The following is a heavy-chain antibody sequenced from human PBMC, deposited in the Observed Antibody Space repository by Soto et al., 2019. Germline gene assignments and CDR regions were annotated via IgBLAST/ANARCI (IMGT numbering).Heavy chain of an antibody. CDR3: TRLEYDVDV. CDR2: IRNKANNYAT. D-gene: IGHD1-1*01. J-gene: IGHJ6*02. CDR1: GFLLSVSA. Sequence: GGSLRLSCEASGFLLSVSAVHWVRQASGKGLGWVGRIRNKANNYATAYSASVKGRFTVSRDDSKNTAYLQRNSLKTEDSAVYDCTRLEYDVDVWGQGTTVTVSS. V-gene: IGHV3-73*01.